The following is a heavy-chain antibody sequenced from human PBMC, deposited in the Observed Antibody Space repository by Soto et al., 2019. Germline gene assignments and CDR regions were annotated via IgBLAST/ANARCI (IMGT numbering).Heavy chain of an antibody. D-gene: IGHD3-10*01. Sequence: PGESLKISCQGSGYSFPAYWNAWVRQMHGKGLEWMGIIYPVDSDTRYSPSFQDQVTISAVKSISTAYLQWSSLKASDTAMYYYAGLYSSGSYYNFDNWGQGTPVTVSS. J-gene: IGHJ4*02. CDR3: AGLYSSGSYYNFDN. CDR2: IYPVDSDT. CDR1: GYSFPAYW. V-gene: IGHV5-51*01.